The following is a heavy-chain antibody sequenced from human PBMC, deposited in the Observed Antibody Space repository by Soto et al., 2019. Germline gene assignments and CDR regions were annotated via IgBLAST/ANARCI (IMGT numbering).Heavy chain of an antibody. J-gene: IGHJ4*02. CDR3: ARASGGSWGDY. D-gene: IGHD1-26*01. Sequence: QVQLVESGGGVVQPGRSLRLSCAASGFTFSSYAMHWVRQAPGMGLEWVAVISYDGSNKYYADSVKGRFTISRDNSKNTLYLQMNSLRAEDTAVYYCARASGGSWGDYWGQGTLVTVSS. CDR1: GFTFSSYA. CDR2: ISYDGSNK. V-gene: IGHV3-30-3*01.